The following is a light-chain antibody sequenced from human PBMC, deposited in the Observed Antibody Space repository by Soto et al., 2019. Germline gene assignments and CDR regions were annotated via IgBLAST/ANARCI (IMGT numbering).Light chain of an antibody. CDR1: SSDVGGYNY. V-gene: IGLV2-8*01. Sequence: QCVLTQPPSASGSPLQSVTISCTGTSSDVGGYNYVSWYQQHPGKAPKLMIYEVNKRPSGVPDRFSGSKSGNTASLTVSGLQAEDEADYYCSSYAGRNNFYVFGTGTKVTVL. CDR2: EVN. J-gene: IGLJ1*01. CDR3: SSYAGRNNFYV.